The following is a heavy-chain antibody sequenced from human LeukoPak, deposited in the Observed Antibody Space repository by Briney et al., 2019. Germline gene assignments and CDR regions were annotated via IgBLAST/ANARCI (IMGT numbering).Heavy chain of an antibody. J-gene: IGHJ4*02. CDR2: ISYDGSNK. CDR3: AGPILSGFDY. D-gene: IGHD3-3*01. V-gene: IGHV3-30*04. CDR1: GFTFSSYA. Sequence: PGGSLRLSCAASGFTFSSYAMHWVRQAPGKGLEWVAVISYDGSNKYYADSVKGRFTISRDNSKNTLYLQMNSLRAEDTAVYYCAGPILSGFDYWGQGTLVTVSS.